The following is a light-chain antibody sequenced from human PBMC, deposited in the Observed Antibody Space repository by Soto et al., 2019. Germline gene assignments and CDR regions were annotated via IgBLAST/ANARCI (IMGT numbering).Light chain of an antibody. Sequence: QSALTQPASVSGSPRQSITISCTGTSSDVGGYNYVSWYQQHPGKAPKLMIYEVSNRPSGVSNRFSGSKSGNTASLTISGLQAEDEADYYCISYTSISTYVFGTGTKLTVL. CDR3: ISYTSISTYV. V-gene: IGLV2-14*01. J-gene: IGLJ1*01. CDR1: SSDVGGYNY. CDR2: EVS.